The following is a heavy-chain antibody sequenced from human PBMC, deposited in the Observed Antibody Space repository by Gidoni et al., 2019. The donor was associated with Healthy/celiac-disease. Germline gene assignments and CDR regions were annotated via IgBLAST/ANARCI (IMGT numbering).Heavy chain of an antibody. D-gene: IGHD6-6*01. CDR3: ARDPMAARRSYYYGMDV. J-gene: IGHJ6*02. V-gene: IGHV1-46*01. CDR2: INPSGGST. CDR1: GYTFTSYY. Sequence: QVQLVQSGAEVKKPGASVTVSCKASGYTFTSYYMHWVRQAPGQGLEWMGIINPSGGSTSYAQKFQGRVTMTRDTSTSTVYMELSSLRSEDTAVYYCARDPMAARRSYYYGMDVWGQGTTVTVSS.